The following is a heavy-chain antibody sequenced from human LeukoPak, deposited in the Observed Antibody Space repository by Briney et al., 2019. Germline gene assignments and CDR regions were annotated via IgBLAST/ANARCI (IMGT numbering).Heavy chain of an antibody. CDR1: GFTFISYW. CDR2: IKQDGSET. Sequence: GGSLRLSCAASGFTFISYWMSWVRQAPGKGLEWVANIKQDGSETYYVDSVKGRFTISRDNAKNSLYLQMNSLSAEDTAVYYCARPSFTQGSYLDYWGQGTLVTVSS. J-gene: IGHJ4*02. D-gene: IGHD2-15*01. V-gene: IGHV3-7*01. CDR3: ARPSFTQGSYLDY.